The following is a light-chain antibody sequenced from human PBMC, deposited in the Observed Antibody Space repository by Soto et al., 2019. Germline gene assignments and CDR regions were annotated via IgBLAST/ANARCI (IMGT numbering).Light chain of an antibody. Sequence: DIQMTQSPSTLSGSVGDRVTITCRASQTISSWLAWYQQKPGKAPKLLIYKASTLKSGVPSRFSGSGSGTEFTLTISSLQAEDVAVYYCQQYYSIPWTFGQGTKVDIK. CDR1: QTISSW. J-gene: IGKJ1*01. V-gene: IGKV1-5*03. CDR2: KAS. CDR3: QQYYSIPWT.